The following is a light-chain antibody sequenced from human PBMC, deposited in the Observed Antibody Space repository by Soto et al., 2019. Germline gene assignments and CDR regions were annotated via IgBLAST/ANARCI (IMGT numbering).Light chain of an antibody. CDR1: QSISSW. CDR2: KAS. Sequence: DIQMTQSPSTLSASVGDRVTITCRASQSISSWLAWYQQKPGKAPKLLIYKASSLESGVPSRFSGSGSGTEFTLTITSLQPEDVATYYCQKYSSVITFGQGTRLEIK. J-gene: IGKJ5*01. V-gene: IGKV1-5*03. CDR3: QKYSSVIT.